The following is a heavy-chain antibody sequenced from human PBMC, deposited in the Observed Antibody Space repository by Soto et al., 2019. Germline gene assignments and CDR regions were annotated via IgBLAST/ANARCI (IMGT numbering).Heavy chain of an antibody. CDR2: IYYSGST. Sequence: SETLSLTCTVSGGSISSYYWSWIRQPPGKGLEWIGYIYYSGSTNYNPSLKSRVTISVDTSKNQFSLKLSSVTAADTAVYYCARGTPIVVVVAPRNFDYWGQGTLVTVSS. J-gene: IGHJ4*02. D-gene: IGHD2-15*01. V-gene: IGHV4-59*12. CDR1: GGSISSYY. CDR3: ARGTPIVVVVAPRNFDY.